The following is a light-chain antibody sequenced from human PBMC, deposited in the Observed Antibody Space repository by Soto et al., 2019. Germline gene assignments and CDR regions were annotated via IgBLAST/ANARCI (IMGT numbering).Light chain of an antibody. J-gene: IGKJ5*01. V-gene: IGKV3-11*01. Sequence: EIVLTQSPATLSLSPGERATLSCRASQSVSSYLAWYQQKPGQAPRLLIFDASNRATGIPARFSGSGSGTDFTLTISSLEPEYFAVYYCQHRSIWPVSFGQGTRLEIK. CDR1: QSVSSY. CDR3: QHRSIWPVS. CDR2: DAS.